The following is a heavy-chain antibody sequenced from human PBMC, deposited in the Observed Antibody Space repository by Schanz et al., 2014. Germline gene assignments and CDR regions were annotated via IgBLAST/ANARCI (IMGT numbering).Heavy chain of an antibody. CDR1: GFTFNSYA. V-gene: IGHV3-23*01. CDR2: LSGSGGST. CDR3: AKQNHYDILTVTRN. J-gene: IGHJ4*02. Sequence: DVQLLESGGGLVQPGGSLRLSCAASGFTFNSYAMTWVRQAPGKGLEWVSALSGSGGSTYYADSVKGRFTISRDNSKNTLYLQMNSLRAEDTAVYYCAKQNHYDILTVTRNWGQGTLVTVSS. D-gene: IGHD3-9*01.